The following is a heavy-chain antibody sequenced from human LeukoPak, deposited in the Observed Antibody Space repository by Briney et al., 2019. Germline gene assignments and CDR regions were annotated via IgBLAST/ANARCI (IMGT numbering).Heavy chain of an antibody. D-gene: IGHD3-22*01. CDR2: IIPIFGTA. V-gene: IGHV1-69*05. CDR3: ARLLNYYDSSEASFDY. CDR1: GGTFSSYA. Sequence: VASVKVSCKASGGTFSSYAISWVRQAPGQGLEWMGGIIPIFGTANYAQKFQSRVTITTDESTSTAYMELSSLRSGDTAVYYCARLLNYYDSSEASFDYWGQGTLVTVSS. J-gene: IGHJ4*02.